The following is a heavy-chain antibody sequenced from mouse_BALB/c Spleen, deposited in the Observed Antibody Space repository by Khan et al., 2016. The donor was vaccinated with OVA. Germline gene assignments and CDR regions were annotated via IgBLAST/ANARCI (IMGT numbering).Heavy chain of an antibody. V-gene: IGHV1-22*01. D-gene: IGHD1-2*01. CDR3: ARRDYYAYFWFFDV. CDR1: GYTFTEYT. CDR2: INPNNGGT. Sequence: EVQLQQSGPELVKPGASVKISCKTSGYTFTEYTMHWVKQSHGKSLEWIGRINPNNGGTNYNQKFKGKATLTVDTSSTTAYMELRSLTSEDSAVYYWARRDYYAYFWFFDVWGAGTTVTVSS. J-gene: IGHJ1*01.